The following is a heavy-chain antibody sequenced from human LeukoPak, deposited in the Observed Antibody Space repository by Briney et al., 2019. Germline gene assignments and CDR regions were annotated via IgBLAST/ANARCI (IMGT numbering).Heavy chain of an antibody. CDR1: GFAFSSYS. V-gene: IGHV3-21*01. CDR2: IDSSSSYI. D-gene: IGHD1-7*01. J-gene: IGHJ3*02. Sequence: GGSLRLSCAASGFAFSSYSINWVRQAPGKGLEWVSSIDSSSSYIYYADSVKGRFTISRDNAKNSLFLQMNSLRVEDTAVYYCARPGITGTMGYGAFDIWGQGTRVTVSS. CDR3: ARPGITGTMGYGAFDI.